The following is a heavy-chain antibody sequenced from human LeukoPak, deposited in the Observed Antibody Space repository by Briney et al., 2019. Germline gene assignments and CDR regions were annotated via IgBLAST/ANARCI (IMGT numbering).Heavy chain of an antibody. J-gene: IGHJ4*02. V-gene: IGHV3-11*05. CDR3: ARVPRSRYSSSWEKVGNYFDY. Sequence: GGSLRHSSADSGFAFLDYYLSWIRQAPGKGLEWVSYISSSSSYTNYADSVKGRFTISRDNAKNSLYLQMNSLRAEDTVVYYCARVPRSRYSSSWEKVGNYFDYWGQGGPVIVAS. CDR2: ISSSSSYT. CDR1: GFAFLDYY. D-gene: IGHD6-13*01.